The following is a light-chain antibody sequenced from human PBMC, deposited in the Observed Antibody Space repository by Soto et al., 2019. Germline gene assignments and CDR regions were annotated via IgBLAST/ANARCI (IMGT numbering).Light chain of an antibody. CDR1: LSVSSD. CDR3: QQYNSFSPTWT. CDR2: GAS. J-gene: IGKJ1*01. V-gene: IGKV3-15*01. Sequence: EVLMTQSPATLSVSPGDRVTLSCRASLSVSSDLAWYQQKPGQAPTLLIYGASIRATGVPARFSGSGSGTEFTLTVTSLQPDDFATYYCQQYNSFSPTWTFGQGTKVDIK.